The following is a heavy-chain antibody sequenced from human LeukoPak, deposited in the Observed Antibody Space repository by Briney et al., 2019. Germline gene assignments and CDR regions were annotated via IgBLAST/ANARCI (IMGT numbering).Heavy chain of an antibody. CDR3: ARGIQLWFGGLNYFDY. J-gene: IGHJ4*02. CDR2: IWYDGSNK. D-gene: IGHD5-18*01. V-gene: IGHV3-33*01. Sequence: GGSLRLSCAASGFTFSSYGTHWVRQAPGKGLEWVAVIWYDGSNKYYADSVKGRFTISRDNSKNTLYLQMNSLRAEDTAVYYCARGIQLWFGGLNYFDYWGQGTLVTVSS. CDR1: GFTFSSYG.